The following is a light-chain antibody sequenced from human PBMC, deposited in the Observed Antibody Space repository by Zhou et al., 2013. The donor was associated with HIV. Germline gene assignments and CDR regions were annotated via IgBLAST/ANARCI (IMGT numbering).Light chain of an antibody. V-gene: IGKV1-12*01. CDR2: DAS. CDR1: QDISTW. J-gene: IGKJ4*01. CDR3: QQSYGTPKT. Sequence: DIQMTQSPSSVSASVGDRVTITCRASQDISTWLVWYQQKPGKAPKVLIYDASSLQSGVPSRFSGSRSGTDFTLTISSLQPEDFATYYCQQSYGTPKTFGGGTKVEI.